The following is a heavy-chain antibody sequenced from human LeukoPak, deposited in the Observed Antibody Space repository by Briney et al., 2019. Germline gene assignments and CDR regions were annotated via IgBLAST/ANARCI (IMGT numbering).Heavy chain of an antibody. CDR2: IYSGGST. J-gene: IGHJ4*02. D-gene: IGHD2-2*02. CDR3: AKDSGGDHIVVVPAAIDY. CDR1: GFTVSSNY. V-gene: IGHV3-53*05. Sequence: PGGSLRLSCAASGFTVSSNYMSWVRQAPGKGLEWVSVIYSGGSTYYADSVKGRFTISRDNSKNTLYLQMNSLRAEDTAVYYCAKDSGGDHIVVVPAAIDYWGQGTLVTVSS.